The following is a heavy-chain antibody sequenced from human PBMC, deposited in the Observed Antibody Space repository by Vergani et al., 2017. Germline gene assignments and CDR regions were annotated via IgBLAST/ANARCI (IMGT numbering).Heavy chain of an antibody. CDR3: ARAGRGLYLTDV. Sequence: QVQLQESGPGLVKPSETLSLTCTVSGGSISSYYWRWIRQPPGKGLEWIGYIYYSGSTNYNPSLKSRVTISVDTSKNQFSLKLSSVTAADTAVYYCARAGRGLYLTDVWGKGTTVTVSS. J-gene: IGHJ6*04. CDR1: GGSISSYY. CDR2: IYYSGST. V-gene: IGHV4-59*01. D-gene: IGHD2-8*01.